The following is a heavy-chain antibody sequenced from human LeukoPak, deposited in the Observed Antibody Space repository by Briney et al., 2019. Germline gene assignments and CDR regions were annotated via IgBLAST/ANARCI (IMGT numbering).Heavy chain of an antibody. CDR2: INPNSGGT. CDR3: ARGQSYYDFWSGFYDY. CDR1: GYTFTGYY. Sequence: ASVKVSCKASGYTFTGYYMHWVRQAPGQGLEWMGWINPNSGGTNYAQKFQGRVTMTRDTSISTAYMELSRLRSDDTAVYYCARGQSYYDFWSGFYDYWGQGTLVTVSS. V-gene: IGHV1-2*02. J-gene: IGHJ4*02. D-gene: IGHD3-3*01.